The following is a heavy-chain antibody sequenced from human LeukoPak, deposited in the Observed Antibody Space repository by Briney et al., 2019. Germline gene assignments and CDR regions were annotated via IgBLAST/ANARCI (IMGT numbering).Heavy chain of an antibody. J-gene: IGHJ3*02. D-gene: IGHD1-14*01. CDR1: GYTFTSYD. Sequence: GASVKVSCKASGYTFTSYDINWVRQATGQGLEWMGWMNPSSGNTGYAQKFQGRVTITRNTSISTAYMELSSLRSEDTAVYYCARAGRKAGAFDIWGQGTMVTVSS. CDR3: ARAGRKAGAFDI. V-gene: IGHV1-8*03. CDR2: MNPSSGNT.